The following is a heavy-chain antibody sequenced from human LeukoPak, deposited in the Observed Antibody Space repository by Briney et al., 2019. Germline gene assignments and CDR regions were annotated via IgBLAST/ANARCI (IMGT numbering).Heavy chain of an antibody. CDR3: STRNADSFYFDF. CDR2: MSHGGYS. CDR1: GDPIISHNW. Sequence: SETLSLTCAVSGDPIISHNWWSWVRQPPGKGLEWIGEMSHGGYSNYNPSLKSRVSISLDKANNQVHLKLNSVTAADTAIYFCSTRNADSFYFDFWGRGTLVTVAS. J-gene: IGHJ4*02. V-gene: IGHV4-4*02. D-gene: IGHD1-14*01.